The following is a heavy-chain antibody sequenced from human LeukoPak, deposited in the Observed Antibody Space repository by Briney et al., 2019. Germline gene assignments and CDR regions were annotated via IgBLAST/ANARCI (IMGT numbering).Heavy chain of an antibody. D-gene: IGHD6-6*01. CDR1: GGTFSSYT. Sequence: ASVKVSCKASGGTFSSYTISWVRQAPGQGLEWMGRINPNSGGTNYAQKFQGRVTMTRDTSISTAYMELSRLRSDDTAVYYCARDPDDSSSSLYFQHWGQGTLVTVSS. V-gene: IGHV1-2*06. CDR2: INPNSGGT. J-gene: IGHJ1*01. CDR3: ARDPDDSSSSLYFQH.